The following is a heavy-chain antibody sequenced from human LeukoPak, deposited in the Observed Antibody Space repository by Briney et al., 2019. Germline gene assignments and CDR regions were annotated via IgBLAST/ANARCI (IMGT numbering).Heavy chain of an antibody. J-gene: IGHJ4*02. CDR1: GFTLSHFW. V-gene: IGHV3-7*01. Sequence: GGSVTLSCTASGFTLSHFWMRWVRRAPGRALEGVANIKQHGSETYYVDSVKGRFTISRDNAKNSLYLQMNSLRAEDTAIYYCASALPADHFDYWGQGTLVTVSS. CDR2: IKQHGSET. CDR3: ASALPADHFDY.